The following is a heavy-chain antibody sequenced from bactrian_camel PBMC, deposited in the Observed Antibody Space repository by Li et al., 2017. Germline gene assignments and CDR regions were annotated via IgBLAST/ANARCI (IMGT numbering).Heavy chain of an antibody. CDR2: IYTGGST. J-gene: IGHJ4*01. CDR1: GSTGYVGC. V-gene: IGHV3S53*01. Sequence: VQLVESGGGSVQAGESLQLSCAYSGSTGYVGCIGWFRQAPEKEREGVAAIYTGGSTYYADSVKGRFTISRDSAKNTVYLQMNNLQPEDTATYYCAGGRGSRGEHCYSLNYWGQGTQVTVS. CDR3: AGGRGSRGEHCYSLNY. D-gene: IGHD6*01.